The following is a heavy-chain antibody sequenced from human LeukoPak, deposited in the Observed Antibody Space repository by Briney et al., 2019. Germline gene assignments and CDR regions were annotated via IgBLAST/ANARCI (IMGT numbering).Heavy chain of an antibody. D-gene: IGHD2-2*01. CDR1: GFTFSSYS. CDR2: ISGSSSYI. J-gene: IGHJ6*02. Sequence: GGSLRLSCAASGFTFSSYSMNWVRQAPGKGLEWVSSISGSSSYIYYADSVKGRFTISRDNAKNSLYLQMNSLRAEDTAVYYCARWDGIVVVPAAFYYGMDVWGQGTTVTVSS. V-gene: IGHV3-21*01. CDR3: ARWDGIVVVPAAFYYGMDV.